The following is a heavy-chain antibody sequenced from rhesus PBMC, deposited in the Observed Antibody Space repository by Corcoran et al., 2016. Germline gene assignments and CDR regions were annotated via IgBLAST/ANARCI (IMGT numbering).Heavy chain of an antibody. CDR2: IRNKPNSYTT. CDR1: GFTSSNYN. Sequence: EVQLVESGGGLGQPGGSLRLACAASGFTSSNYNMHWVRQAQGKGLEWVGLIRNKPNSYTTEYDAAVEGRFTISRDDSKNTLYLRMSGLKAEDTALYYCAKHSRGLDSWGQGVVVTVSS. CDR3: AKHSRGLDS. J-gene: IGHJ6*01. V-gene: IGHV3-20*01.